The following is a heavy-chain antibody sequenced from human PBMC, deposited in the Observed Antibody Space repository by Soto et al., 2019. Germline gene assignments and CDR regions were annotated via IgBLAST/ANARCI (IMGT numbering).Heavy chain of an antibody. CDR2: IKSKTDGGTT. V-gene: IGHV3-15*01. J-gene: IGHJ4*02. CDR3: TTFVELELDGSWLITNV. CDR1: GFTFSNAW. D-gene: IGHD1-7*01. Sequence: EVQLVESGGGLVKPGGSLRLSCAASGFTFSNAWMSWVRQAPGKGLEWVGRIKSKTDGGTTDYAAHVKGRFTISRDDSKNTLYLQMNSLKIEDTAVYYCTTFVELELDGSWLITNVWGQGTLVPVSS.